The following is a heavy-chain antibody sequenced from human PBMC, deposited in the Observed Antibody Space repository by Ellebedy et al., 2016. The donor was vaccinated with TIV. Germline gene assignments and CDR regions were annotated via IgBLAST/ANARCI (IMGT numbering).Heavy chain of an antibody. CDR3: ARYGDRGGYVRWFDP. CDR1: GGSISSDY. D-gene: IGHD1-26*01. CDR2: LDNSGNT. J-gene: IGHJ5*02. Sequence: SETLSLXCTVSGGSISSDYWSWIRQPPGKGLEWIGYLDNSGNTNYNPSLKSRVTISVDTSKNQFSLKLSSVTAADTAVYYCARYGDRGGYVRWFDPWGQGILVTVSS. V-gene: IGHV4-59*01.